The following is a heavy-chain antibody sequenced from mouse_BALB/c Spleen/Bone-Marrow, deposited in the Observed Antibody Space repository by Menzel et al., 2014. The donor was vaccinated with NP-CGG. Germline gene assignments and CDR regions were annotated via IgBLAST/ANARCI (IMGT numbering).Heavy chain of an antibody. CDR2: ISDDGSYT. V-gene: IGHV5-4*02. CDR1: GFTFSDYY. J-gene: IGHJ3*01. CDR3: ARAWDYDRKVWIAY. Sequence: EVQVVESGGGLVKPGGSLKLSCAASGFTFSDYYMHWVRQTPEKRLEWVATISDDGSYTYYPDSVKGRFTISRDNAKNNLYLQMSSLKSEDTAMYYCARAWDYDRKVWIAYWGQGTLVTVSA. D-gene: IGHD2-4*01.